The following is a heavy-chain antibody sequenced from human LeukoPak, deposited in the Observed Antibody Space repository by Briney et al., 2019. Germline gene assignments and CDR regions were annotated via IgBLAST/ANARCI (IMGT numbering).Heavy chain of an antibody. CDR2: IYYSGST. CDR1: GGSISSGDYY. J-gene: IGHJ4*02. Sequence: SETLSLTCTVSGGSISSGDYYWSWIRQPPGKGLEWIGYIYYSGSTYYNPSLKSRVTISVDTSKNQFSLKLSSVTAADTAVYYCAREPRIAAAGTAFDYWGQGTLVTVFS. CDR3: AREPRIAAAGTAFDY. D-gene: IGHD6-13*01. V-gene: IGHV4-30-4*08.